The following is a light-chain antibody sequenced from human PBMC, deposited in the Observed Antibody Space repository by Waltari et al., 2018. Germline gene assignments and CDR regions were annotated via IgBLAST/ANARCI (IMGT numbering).Light chain of an antibody. CDR2: EVS. V-gene: IGLV2-14*01. J-gene: IGLJ3*02. CDR3: TSYITTRGDWV. Sequence: QSALTQPASVSGSPGQPITIPCTRTSRDVGGYNLVSWHQQHPGKAPKLIIYEVSNRPSGVSNRFSGSKSGNTASLTISGLQAEDEADYYCTSYITTRGDWVFGGGTKLTVL. CDR1: SRDVGGYNL.